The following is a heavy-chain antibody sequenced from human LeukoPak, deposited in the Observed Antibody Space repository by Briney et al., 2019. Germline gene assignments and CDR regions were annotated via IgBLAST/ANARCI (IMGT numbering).Heavy chain of an antibody. CDR2: IKTDGSVK. Sequence: GGSLRLSCAASALNFSTFWMAWISHAPGKGFEWVANIKTDGSVKNYMTSMEGRFTISRDNAGSSIYLQIKSLRAEATALYYCVRDSDYQRNSGVRYAHYDALDIWGHGTMVTVSS. D-gene: IGHD3-16*01. J-gene: IGHJ3*02. V-gene: IGHV3-7*01. CDR3: VRDSDYQRNSGVRYAHYDALDI. CDR1: ALNFSTFW.